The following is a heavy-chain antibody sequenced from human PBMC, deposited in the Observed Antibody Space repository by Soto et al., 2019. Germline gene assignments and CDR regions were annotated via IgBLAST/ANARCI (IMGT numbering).Heavy chain of an antibody. CDR3: ARDTFPHYYYYMDV. D-gene: IGHD3-16*01. J-gene: IGHJ6*03. Sequence: ASVKVSCKASGYSFTNYYMHWVRQAPGQGLEWMGIINPSGGGTSYAQKFQGRVTMTRDTSTSTVYMELSSLRSEVTAAYYCARDTFPHYYYYMDVWVKGTTVTVSS. CDR2: INPSGGGT. CDR1: GYSFTNYY. V-gene: IGHV1-46*03.